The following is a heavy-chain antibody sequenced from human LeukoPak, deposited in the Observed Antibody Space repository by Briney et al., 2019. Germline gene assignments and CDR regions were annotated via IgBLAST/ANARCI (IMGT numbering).Heavy chain of an antibody. CDR3: AKGSRIWGNYYFDF. V-gene: IGHV3-53*01. Sequence: GGSLRLSCAASEFTVSTNYMNWVRQAPGKGLEWVSAIYSGGTTYYADSVKGRFTISRDSSKNTLYLQMNSLRAEDTAVYYCAKGSRIWGNYYFDFWGQGTLVTVSS. J-gene: IGHJ4*02. CDR2: IYSGGTT. D-gene: IGHD3-16*01. CDR1: EFTVSTNY.